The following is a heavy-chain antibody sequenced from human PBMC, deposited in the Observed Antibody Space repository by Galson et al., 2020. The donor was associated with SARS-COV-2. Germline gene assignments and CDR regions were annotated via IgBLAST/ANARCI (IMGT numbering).Heavy chain of an antibody. J-gene: IGHJ5*02. CDR1: GYTFTSYG. V-gene: IGHV1-18*01. CDR2: ISAYNGNT. D-gene: IGHD3-10*01. Sequence: ASVKVSCKASGYTFTSYGISWVRQAPGQGLEWMGWISAYNGNTNYAQKLQGRVTMTTDTSTSTAYMELRSLRSDDTAVYYCARERGELLWFGELSNWFDPWGQGTLVTVSS. CDR3: ARERGELLWFGELSNWFDP.